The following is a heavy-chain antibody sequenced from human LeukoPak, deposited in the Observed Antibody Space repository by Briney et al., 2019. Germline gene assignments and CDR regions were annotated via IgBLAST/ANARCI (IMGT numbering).Heavy chain of an antibody. CDR2: ISGSGGST. J-gene: IGHJ4*02. V-gene: IGHV3-23*01. Sequence: GGSLRLSCAASVFTLSSDAMSCVRQAPGKGLEWVSAISGSGGSTYYADSVKGRFTISRDNSKNTLYLQMNSLRAEDTAVYYCAKDRWQQLVRGEFDYWGQGTLVTVFS. D-gene: IGHD6-13*01. CDR3: AKDRWQQLVRGEFDY. CDR1: VFTLSSDA.